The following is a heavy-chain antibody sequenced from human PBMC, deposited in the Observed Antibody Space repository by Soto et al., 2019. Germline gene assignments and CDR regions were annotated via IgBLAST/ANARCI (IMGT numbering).Heavy chain of an antibody. CDR2: INAYNGNT. Sequence: QVQLVQSGAEVMKPGASVKVSCKASGYTFTTYAISWVRQAPGQGLEWMGWINAYNGNTNYAQKLQGRVTITTDTSTSTAYMHLRSLKSDDTAVYYCATYAPPEDYWGQGTLVTVSS. D-gene: IGHD2-8*01. CDR1: GYTFTTYA. CDR3: ATYAPPEDY. V-gene: IGHV1-18*01. J-gene: IGHJ4*02.